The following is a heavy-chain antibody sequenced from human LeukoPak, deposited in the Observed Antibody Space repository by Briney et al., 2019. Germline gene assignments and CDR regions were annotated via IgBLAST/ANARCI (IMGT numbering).Heavy chain of an antibody. J-gene: IGHJ4*02. Sequence: TLSLTCTVSGGSVSSGGYYWSWIRQHPGKGLEWIGYIYYSGSTYYNPSLKSRVTISVDTSKNQFSLRLSSVTAADTAVYYCARDLHCSGGSCYFLGFDYWGQGTLVTVSS. CDR2: IYYSGST. CDR1: GGSVSSGGYY. CDR3: ARDLHCSGGSCYFLGFDY. V-gene: IGHV4-31*03. D-gene: IGHD2-15*01.